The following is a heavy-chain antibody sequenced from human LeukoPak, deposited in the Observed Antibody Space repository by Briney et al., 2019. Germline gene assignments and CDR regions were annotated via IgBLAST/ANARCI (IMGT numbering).Heavy chain of an antibody. CDR2: ISPSADRT. CDR3: AIMHGYYDGSGYWVQ. CDR1: GFTFSSYA. J-gene: IGHJ4*02. V-gene: IGHV3-23*01. D-gene: IGHD3-22*01. Sequence: PGGSLRLSCAASGFTFSSYAMSWVRQAPGKGLEWVSFISPSADRTSNADSVEGRFTISRDNPRNTLYLQMNSLRDEDTAVYYCAIMHGYYDGSGYWVQWGQGTLVTVPS.